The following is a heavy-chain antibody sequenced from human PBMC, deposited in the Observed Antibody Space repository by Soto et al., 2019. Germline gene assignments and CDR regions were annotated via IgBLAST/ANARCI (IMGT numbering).Heavy chain of an antibody. V-gene: IGHV1-69*01. CDR3: ARGGGPYVWFNEF. Sequence: QGQLVQSGPEVKKPGSSVKVSCKDSGGLFSSFAVSWVRQAPGQGLEWLGGIIPVFGTTNYAEKFQDRVTITADESTNPAYMELSGLRSGDTAMYYCARGGGPYVWFNEFWGQGTLVTVSS. CDR2: IIPVFGTT. CDR1: GGLFSSFA. D-gene: IGHD3-16*01. J-gene: IGHJ4*02.